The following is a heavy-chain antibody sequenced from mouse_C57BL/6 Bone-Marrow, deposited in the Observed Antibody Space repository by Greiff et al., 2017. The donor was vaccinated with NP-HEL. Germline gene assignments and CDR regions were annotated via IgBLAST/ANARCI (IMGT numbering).Heavy chain of an antibody. V-gene: IGHV1-72*01. D-gene: IGHD2-5*01. CDR3: ARRDYSKVTYAMDY. CDR1: GYTFTSYW. CDR2: IDPNSGGT. Sequence: QVQLQQPGAELVKPGASVKLSCMASGYTFTSYWMHWVKQRPGRGLEWIGRIDPNSGGTKYNEKFTSKATLTVDKPAITAYMQLSSLTSEDSAVYYCARRDYSKVTYAMDYWGQGTSVTVSS. J-gene: IGHJ4*01.